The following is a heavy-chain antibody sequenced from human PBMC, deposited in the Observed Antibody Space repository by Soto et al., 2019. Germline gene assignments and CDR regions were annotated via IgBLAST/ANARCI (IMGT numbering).Heavy chain of an antibody. CDR2: ISVHNGKT. D-gene: IGHD6-25*01. J-gene: IGHJ3*02. CDR3: VRGRSSGWDYVDDPFDI. CDR1: GYTFTRYG. Sequence: VQLVQSGAEVRKPGASVKVSCKASGYTFTRYGLTWVRQAPGQGLEWLGWISVHNGKTRNAQKLQGRVSMTTDTSANTVFLELRSLRADDTALYFCVRGRSSGWDYVDDPFDIWGQGTLITVSS. V-gene: IGHV1-18*01.